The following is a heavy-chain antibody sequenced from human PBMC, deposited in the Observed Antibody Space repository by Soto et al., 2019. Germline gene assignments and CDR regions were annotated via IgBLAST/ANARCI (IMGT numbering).Heavy chain of an antibody. V-gene: IGHV4-30-4*01. Sequence: QVQLQESGPGLVKPSQTLSLTCTVSGGSISSGDYYRSWIRQPPGKGLEWIGYIYYSGTTYYNPSLKSRVTIPADTPKNQFSLKLSSVTAADTAVYYCARSRNSDYVPQYWGEGTLGTVSS. CDR1: GGSISSGDYY. CDR3: ARSRNSDYVPQY. CDR2: IYYSGTT. D-gene: IGHD4-4*01. J-gene: IGHJ4*02.